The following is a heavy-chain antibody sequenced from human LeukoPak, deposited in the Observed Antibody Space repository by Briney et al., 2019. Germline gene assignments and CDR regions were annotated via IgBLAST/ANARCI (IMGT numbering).Heavy chain of an antibody. CDR2: VYTSGSI. CDR1: GVSMSSYY. Sequence: SETLSLTCTVSGVSMSSYYWTWIRQPAGKGLEWIGRVYTSGSINYHPSLKSRVTMSVDTSKNQFSLKLSSVTAADTAVYYCARGGGWSPYYFDYWGQGTLVTVSS. CDR3: ARGGGWSPYYFDY. J-gene: IGHJ4*02. V-gene: IGHV4-4*07. D-gene: IGHD6-19*01.